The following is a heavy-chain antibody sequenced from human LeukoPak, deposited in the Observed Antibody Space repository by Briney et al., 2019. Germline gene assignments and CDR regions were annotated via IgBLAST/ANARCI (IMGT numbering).Heavy chain of an antibody. CDR1: GYTFTSYG. V-gene: IGHV1-18*01. CDR2: ISAYNGDT. CDR3: ARVGVTQPSEWSQRIYYYYYMDV. J-gene: IGHJ6*03. Sequence: ASVKVSCKASGYTFTSYGISWVRPAPGQGLEWMGWISAYNGDTNYAQKLQGRVTMTTDTSTSTAYMELRSLRSDDTAVYYCARVGVTQPSEWSQRIYYYYYMDVWGKGTTVTVSS. D-gene: IGHD3-3*01.